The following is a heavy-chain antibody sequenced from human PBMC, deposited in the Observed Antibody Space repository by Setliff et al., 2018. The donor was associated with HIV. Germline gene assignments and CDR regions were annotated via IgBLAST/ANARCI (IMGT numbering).Heavy chain of an antibody. D-gene: IGHD3-10*01. CDR2: FYETGYT. Sequence: PSETLSLTCTVSGDFFSSVYYWGWIRQSPVKGLEWIGSFYETGYTYYNPSLKSRVTISVDTSKNHFSLKLSYVTAAATAVYFCARMIRGVKGEVSDYWGRGTLVTVSS. CDR1: GDFFSSVYY. V-gene: IGHV4-38-2*02. CDR3: ARMIRGVKGEVSDY. J-gene: IGHJ4*02.